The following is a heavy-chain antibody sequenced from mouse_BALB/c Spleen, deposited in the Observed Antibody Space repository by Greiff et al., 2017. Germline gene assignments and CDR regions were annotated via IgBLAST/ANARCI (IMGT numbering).Heavy chain of an antibody. CDR1: GYTFTSYW. V-gene: IGHV1-69*02. Sequence: VQLQQPGAELVRPGASVKLSCKASGYTFTSYWINWVKQRPGQGLEWIGNIYPSDSYTNYNQKFKDKATLTVDKSSSTAYMQLSSPTSEDSAVYYCTRLDGNLYYFDYWGQGTTLTVSS. CDR3: TRLDGNLYYFDY. J-gene: IGHJ2*01. CDR2: IYPSDSYT. D-gene: IGHD2-1*01.